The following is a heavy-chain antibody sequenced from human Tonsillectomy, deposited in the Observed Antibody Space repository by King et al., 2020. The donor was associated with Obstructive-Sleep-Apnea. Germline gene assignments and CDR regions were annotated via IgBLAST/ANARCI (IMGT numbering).Heavy chain of an antibody. D-gene: IGHD3-9*01. CDR3: AKDHAYYDVLTGYPRAGYFDY. V-gene: IGHV3-30*18. Sequence: VQLVESGGGVVQPGRSLRLSCAASGFTFSSYGMHWVRQAPGKGLEWVAVISYDGSNKYYADSVKGRFTISRDNSKNTLYLQMNSLMTEDTAVYYCAKDHAYYDVLTGYPRAGYFDYWGQGTLVTVSS. CDR2: ISYDGSNK. CDR1: GFTFSSYG. J-gene: IGHJ4*02.